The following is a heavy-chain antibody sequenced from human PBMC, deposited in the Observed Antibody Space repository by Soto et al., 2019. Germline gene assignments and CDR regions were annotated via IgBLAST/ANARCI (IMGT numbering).Heavy chain of an antibody. D-gene: IGHD2-2*01. CDR1: GGSISSSSYY. J-gene: IGHJ6*03. CDR2: IYYSGST. CDR3: ARHVGYSSCTSSYAASYYYYYMDV. V-gene: IGHV4-39*01. Sequence: SETLSLTCTVSGGSISSSSYYWGWIRQPPGKGLEWIGSIYYSGSTYYNPSLKSRVTISVDTSKNQFSLKLSSVTAADTAVYYCARHVGYSSCTSSYAASYYYYYMDVPGNGTTITVSS.